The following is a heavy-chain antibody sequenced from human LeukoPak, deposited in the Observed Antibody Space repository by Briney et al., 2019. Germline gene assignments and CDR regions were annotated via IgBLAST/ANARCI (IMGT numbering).Heavy chain of an antibody. J-gene: IGHJ4*02. CDR2: ISYDGSNK. D-gene: IGHD4-17*01. V-gene: IGHV3-30-3*01. Sequence: GGSLRLSGAASGFTFSSYAMHWVRQAPGKGLEWVAVISYDGSNKYYADSVKGRFTISRDNSKNTLYLQMNSLRAEDTAVYYCAKGTPGGTVTTDWGQGTLVTVSS. CDR1: GFTFSSYA. CDR3: AKGTPGGTVTTD.